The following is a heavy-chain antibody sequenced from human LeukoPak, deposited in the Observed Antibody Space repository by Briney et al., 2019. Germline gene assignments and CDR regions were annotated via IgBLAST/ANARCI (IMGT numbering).Heavy chain of an antibody. CDR1: GFTVSSNY. V-gene: IGHV3-21*01. J-gene: IGHJ4*02. CDR2: ISSSSSYI. Sequence: GGSLRLSCAASGFTVSSNYMSWVRQAPGKGLEWVSSISSSSSYIYYADSVKGRFTISRDNAKNSLYLQMNSLRAEDTAVYYCASEPDPFDYWGQGTLVTVSS. CDR3: ASEPDPFDY.